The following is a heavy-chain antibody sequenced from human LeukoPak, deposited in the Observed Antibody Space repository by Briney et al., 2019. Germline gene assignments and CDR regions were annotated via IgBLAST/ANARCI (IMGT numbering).Heavy chain of an antibody. D-gene: IGHD6-19*01. V-gene: IGHV3-23*01. CDR1: GFTFSSYA. Sequence: AGSLRFSCAASGFTFSSYAMSWVRQAPGKGLEWVSAISGSGGSTSYADSVKGRFTISRDNSKTTLDLQMNSLRAEDTAVYYCAKAYIAVAGVDYWGQGTLVTVSS. J-gene: IGHJ4*02. CDR3: AKAYIAVAGVDY. CDR2: ISGSGGST.